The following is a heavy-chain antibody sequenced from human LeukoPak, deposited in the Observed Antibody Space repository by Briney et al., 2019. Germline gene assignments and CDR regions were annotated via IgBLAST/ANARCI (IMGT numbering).Heavy chain of an antibody. CDR3: AKDPGYEGGNSDDYGMDV. D-gene: IGHD4-23*01. CDR1: GFTLSSYV. J-gene: IGHJ6*02. CDR2: ISGSGGST. Sequence: GGSLRLSCAASGFTLSSYVMSWVRQAPGKGLEWVSAISGSGGSTYYADSVKGRFTISRDNSKNTLYLQMNSLRAEDMAVYYCAKDPGYEGGNSDDYGMDVWGQGTTVTVSS. V-gene: IGHV3-23*01.